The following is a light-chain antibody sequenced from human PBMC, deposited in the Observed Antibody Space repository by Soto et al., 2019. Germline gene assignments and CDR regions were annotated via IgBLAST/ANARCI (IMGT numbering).Light chain of an antibody. CDR1: QTISSW. Sequence: DIQMTQSPSTLSGSVGDRVTITCRASQTISSWFAWYQQTPGKAPKVLIYKASTLKSGVPSRFSGSGSGTEFTITISSLQPEDFATYYYQQLNSYLTFGGGTKVDIK. V-gene: IGKV1-5*03. CDR3: QQLNSYLT. J-gene: IGKJ4*01. CDR2: KAS.